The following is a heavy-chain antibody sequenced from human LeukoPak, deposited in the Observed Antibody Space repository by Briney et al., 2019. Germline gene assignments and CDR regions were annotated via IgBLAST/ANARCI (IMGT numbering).Heavy chain of an antibody. CDR2: ISYDGSNK. CDR1: GFTFSSYA. Sequence: GGSLRLSCAASGFTFSSYAMHWARQAPGKGLEWVAVISYDGSNKYYADSVKGRFTISRDNSKNTLYLQMNSLRAEDTAVYYCARDPHAMIVVVITPYFDYWGQGTLVTVSS. V-gene: IGHV3-30-3*01. J-gene: IGHJ4*02. D-gene: IGHD3-22*01. CDR3: ARDPHAMIVVVITPYFDY.